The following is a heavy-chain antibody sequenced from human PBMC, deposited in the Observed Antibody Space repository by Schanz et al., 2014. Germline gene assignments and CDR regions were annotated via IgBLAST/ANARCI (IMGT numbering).Heavy chain of an antibody. CDR1: GFTFSSYA. CDR3: ARELPGVVAFDF. CDR2: VSRSTPDI. J-gene: IGHJ3*01. V-gene: IGHV3-48*01. D-gene: IGHD7-27*01. Sequence: VQLVESGGGVVQPGRSLRLSCAASGFTFSSYALHWVRQAPGKGLEWVSYVSRSTPDIYYADSVKGRFTMSRDNAKNSVFLQMNNLRADDTAVYYCARELPGVVAFDFWGQGTMVTVSS.